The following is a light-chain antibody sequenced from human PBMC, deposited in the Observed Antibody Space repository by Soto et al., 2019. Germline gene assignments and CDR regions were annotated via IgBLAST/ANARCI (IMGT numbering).Light chain of an antibody. CDR1: SSNIGNNY. Sequence: AQPPSVSAAPGQKVTISCSGSSSNIGNNYVSWYQHLPGTAPKLLIYENNKRPSGIPDRFSGSKSGTSATLDITGLQTGDEADYYCGTWDSSLSAGGVFGGGTKVTVL. CDR2: ENN. CDR3: GTWDSSLSAGGV. V-gene: IGLV1-51*02. J-gene: IGLJ2*01.